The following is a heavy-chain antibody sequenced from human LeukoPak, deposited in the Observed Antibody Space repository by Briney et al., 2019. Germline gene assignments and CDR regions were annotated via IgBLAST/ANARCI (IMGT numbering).Heavy chain of an antibody. CDR1: GFTFSSHW. V-gene: IGHV3-7*01. D-gene: IGHD3-10*01. J-gene: IGHJ4*02. CDR3: VRWGSGNYYRYFDY. CDR2: IKYDGSDK. Sequence: GGSLRLSCAASGFTFSSHWMTWVRQAPGRGLEWVANIKYDGSDKYYVDSVKGRFTISRDNAKNSLYLQMNSLRAEDAAVYYCVRWGSGNYYRYFDYWGQGTQVTVSS.